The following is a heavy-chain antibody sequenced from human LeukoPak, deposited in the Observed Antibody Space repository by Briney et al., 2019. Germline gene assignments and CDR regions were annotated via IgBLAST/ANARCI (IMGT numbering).Heavy chain of an antibody. Sequence: GGSLRLSCAASEFTFSTYAMSWVRQAPGKGLEWVSSISASGSLTYYADSVKGRFTISRDNSKSIMFLQMNSLTVEDTAVYYWAKGWFGETLHGPHDYWGQGTLVTVSS. V-gene: IGHV3-23*01. CDR3: AKGWFGETLHGPHDY. J-gene: IGHJ4*02. CDR2: ISASGSLT. D-gene: IGHD3-10*01. CDR1: EFTFSTYA.